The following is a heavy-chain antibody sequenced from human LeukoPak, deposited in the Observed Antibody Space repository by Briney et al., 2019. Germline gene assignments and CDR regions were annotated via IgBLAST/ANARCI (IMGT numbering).Heavy chain of an antibody. CDR2: IYYSGST. Sequence: KSSETLSLTCTVSGGSISTYYWSWIRQSPGKGLEWIGSIYYSGSTNYNPSLKSRVSVSVDTSKNQFSLELSSVTAADTAVHYCAVNSTKHTFDIWGQGTMVTVSS. D-gene: IGHD5/OR15-5a*01. V-gene: IGHV4-59*08. J-gene: IGHJ3*02. CDR3: AVNSTKHTFDI. CDR1: GGSISTYY.